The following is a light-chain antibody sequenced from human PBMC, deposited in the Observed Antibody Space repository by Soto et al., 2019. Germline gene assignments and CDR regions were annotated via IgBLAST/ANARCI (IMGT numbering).Light chain of an antibody. V-gene: IGLV2-14*01. CDR3: SSYTSSSTLP. CDR1: SSDVGGYNY. CDR2: EVS. Sequence: QSVLTQPASVSGSPGQSITISCTGTSSDVGGYNYVSWYQQHPGKAPKLMIYEVSNRPSGVSNRFSGSMSGNTASLTISGLQAEDEADYYCSSYTSSSTLPFGTGTKVTVL. J-gene: IGLJ1*01.